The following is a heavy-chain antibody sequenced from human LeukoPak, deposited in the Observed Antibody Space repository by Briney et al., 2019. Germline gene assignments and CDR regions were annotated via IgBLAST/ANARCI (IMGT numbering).Heavy chain of an antibody. J-gene: IGHJ4*02. CDR3: SRGSYDILTGYSTLGEF. V-gene: IGHV4-39*01. Sequence: SETLSLTCTASGGSISSSSYYWGWIRQPPGKGLERIGSIYYTGSTYYNPSLKSRITILLDTSKNQISLKLSSVTAADTAVYYCSRGSYDILTGYSTLGEFWGQGTLVTVSS. D-gene: IGHD3-9*01. CDR1: GGSISSSSYY. CDR2: IYYTGST.